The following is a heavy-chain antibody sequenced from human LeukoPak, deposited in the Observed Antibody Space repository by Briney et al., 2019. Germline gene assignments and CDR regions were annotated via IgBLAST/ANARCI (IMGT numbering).Heavy chain of an antibody. D-gene: IGHD5-24*01. Sequence: AASVKVSCKASGGTFSSYAISWVRQAPGQGXEWMGRIIPILGIANYAQKFQGRVTITADKSTSTAYMELSSLRSEDTAVYYCARSGVSRDGYSIDYWGQGTLVTVSS. CDR1: GGTFSSYA. V-gene: IGHV1-69*04. CDR2: IIPILGIA. J-gene: IGHJ4*02. CDR3: ARSGVSRDGYSIDY.